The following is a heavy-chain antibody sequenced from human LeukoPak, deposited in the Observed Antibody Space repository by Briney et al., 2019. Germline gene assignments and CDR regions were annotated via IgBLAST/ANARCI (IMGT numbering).Heavy chain of an antibody. D-gene: IGHD4-17*01. CDR2: IIPIFGTA. J-gene: IGHJ4*02. V-gene: IGHV1-69*06. CDR3: AGIDTVTTGGY. CDR1: GGTFSSYA. Sequence: ASVKVSCKASGGTFSSYAISWVRQAPGQGLEWMGGIIPIFGTANYAQKFQGRVTITADKSTSTAYMELNSLRAEDTAVYYCAGIDTVTTGGYWGQGTLVTVSS.